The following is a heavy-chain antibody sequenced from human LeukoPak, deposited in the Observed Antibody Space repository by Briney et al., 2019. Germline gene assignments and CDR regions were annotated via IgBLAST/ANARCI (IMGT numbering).Heavy chain of an antibody. V-gene: IGHV5-51*01. CDR1: GYSFTSYW. D-gene: IGHD3-16*01. CDR3: ARLPYVWGSYPLFDY. CDR2: IYPGDSDT. J-gene: IGHJ4*02. Sequence: GESLKIPCKGSGYSFTSYWIGWVRQMPGKGLEWMGIIYPGDSDTRYSPSFQGQVTISADKSISTAYLQWSSLKASDTAMYYCARLPYVWGSYPLFDYWGQGTLVTVSS.